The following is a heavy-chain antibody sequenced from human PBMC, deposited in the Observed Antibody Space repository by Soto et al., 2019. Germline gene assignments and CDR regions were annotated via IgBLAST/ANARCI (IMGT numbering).Heavy chain of an antibody. D-gene: IGHD2-8*01. J-gene: IGHJ4*02. Sequence: QVQLVESGGGVVQPGRSLRLSCAASGFTFSSYGMHWVRQAPGKGLEWVAVISYDGSNKYYADSVKGRFTISRDNSKNTLYLQMNSLRAEDTAVYYCAKDAVYAISEVTYFDYWGQGTLVTVSS. CDR1: GFTFSSYG. V-gene: IGHV3-30*18. CDR2: ISYDGSNK. CDR3: AKDAVYAISEVTYFDY.